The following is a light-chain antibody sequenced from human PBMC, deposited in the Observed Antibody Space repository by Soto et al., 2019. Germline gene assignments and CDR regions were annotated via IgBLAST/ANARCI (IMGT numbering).Light chain of an antibody. J-gene: IGKJ5*01. CDR1: QAISNS. V-gene: IGKV1-16*02. CDR3: QQYNNYPIT. CDR2: AAS. Sequence: DIQMTQSPSSLSASVGDRVTITCRASQAISNSLAWFQQKPGKAPKSLIYAASSLRTGVPSKFSGSGSDTDFTLTISSLQPEDFATYYYQQYNNYPITFGQGTRLEIK.